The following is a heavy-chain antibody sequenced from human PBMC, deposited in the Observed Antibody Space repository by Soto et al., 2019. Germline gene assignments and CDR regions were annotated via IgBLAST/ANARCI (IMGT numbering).Heavy chain of an antibody. CDR1: CGSVISVDHY. CDR3: ARAEYSSSSVDWFDP. D-gene: IGHD6-6*01. CDR2: IYYSGST. Sequence: SETLSLTCTVSCGSVISVDHYWNWIRQPPGKGLEWIGYIYYSGSTNYNPSLKSRVTVSVDTSKNQFSLKLRSVTAADTAVYYCARAEYSSSSVDWFDPWGQGTLVTVSS. J-gene: IGHJ5*02. V-gene: IGHV4-61*08.